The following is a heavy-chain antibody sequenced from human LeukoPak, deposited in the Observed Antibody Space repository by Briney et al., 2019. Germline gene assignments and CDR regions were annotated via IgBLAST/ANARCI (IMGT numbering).Heavy chain of an antibody. CDR2: IYYSGST. CDR3: ARRRGTVEATGAFDI. Sequence: PSETLSLTCTVSGGSISSYYWSWIRLPPGKGLEWIGYIYYSGSTNYNPSLKSRVIMSADTSKNQFSLKLSSVTAADTAVYYCARRRGTVEATGAFDIWGQGTMVTVSP. V-gene: IGHV4-59*08. CDR1: GGSISSYY. J-gene: IGHJ3*02. D-gene: IGHD1-26*01.